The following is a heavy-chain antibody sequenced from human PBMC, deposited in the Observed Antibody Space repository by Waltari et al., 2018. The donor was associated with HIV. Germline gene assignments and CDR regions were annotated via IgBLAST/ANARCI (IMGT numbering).Heavy chain of an antibody. V-gene: IGHV1-8*01. CDR3: ARGRVQVRGAMYYFDY. J-gene: IGHJ4*02. CDR1: GSTFTSYD. Sequence: VQLVQSGAEVKKPGASVKVSCKASGSTFTSYDINWVRQATGQGLAWMGGMKPNRGNKGKPQKVQGRGSMTRNTSISTAYMELSSLRSEDTAVYYCARGRVQVRGAMYYFDYWGQGTLVTVSS. D-gene: IGHD3-10*01. CDR2: MKPNRGNK.